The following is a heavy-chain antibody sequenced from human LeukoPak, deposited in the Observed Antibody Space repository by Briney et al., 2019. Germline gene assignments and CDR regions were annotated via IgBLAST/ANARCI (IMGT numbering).Heavy chain of an antibody. CDR1: GYTFTSYY. J-gene: IGHJ3*02. D-gene: IGHD3-10*01. V-gene: IGHV1-2*02. CDR3: AVVWFGELADAFDI. CDR2: INPNSGGT. Sequence: ASVKVSCKASGYTFTSYYMHWVRQAPGQGLEWMGWINPNSGGTNYAQKFQGRVTMTRDTSISTAYMELSRLRSDDTAVYYCAVVWFGELADAFDIWGQGTMVTVSS.